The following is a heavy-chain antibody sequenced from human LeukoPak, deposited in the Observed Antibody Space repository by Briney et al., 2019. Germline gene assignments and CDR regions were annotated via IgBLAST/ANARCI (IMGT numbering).Heavy chain of an antibody. J-gene: IGHJ4*02. CDR2: ISYDGSNK. Sequence: GGSLRLSCAASGFTFSSYAMHWVRQAPGKGLEWVAVISYDGSNKYYADSVKGRFTISRDNSKNTLYLQMNSLRAEDTAVYYCAKDLQLKRWPQITSWGYWGQGTLVTVSS. D-gene: IGHD5-24*01. V-gene: IGHV3-30-3*01. CDR3: AKDLQLKRWPQITSWGY. CDR1: GFTFSSYA.